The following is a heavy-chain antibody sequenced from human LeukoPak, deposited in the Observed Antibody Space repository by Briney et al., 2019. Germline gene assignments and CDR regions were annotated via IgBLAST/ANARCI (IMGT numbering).Heavy chain of an antibody. V-gene: IGHV4-39*02. D-gene: IGHD6-13*01. CDR2: ICYSGST. J-gene: IGHJ5*02. Sequence: SETLSLTCTVSGGSISSSGYYWGWIRQPPGKGLEWIGSICYSGSTYYNPSLKSRVTISVDTSKNQFSLKLSSVAAADTAVYYCARDPTAAGKGAWFDPWGQGTLVTVSS. CDR3: ARDPTAAGKGAWFDP. CDR1: GGSISSSGYY.